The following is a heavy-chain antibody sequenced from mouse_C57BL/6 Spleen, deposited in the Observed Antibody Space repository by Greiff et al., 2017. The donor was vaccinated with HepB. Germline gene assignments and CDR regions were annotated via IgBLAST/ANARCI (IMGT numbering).Heavy chain of an antibody. V-gene: IGHV1-69*01. Sequence: QVQLKQPGAELVMPGASVKLSCKASGYTFTSYWMHWVKQRPGQGLEWIGEIDPSDSYTNYNQKFKGKSTLTVDKSSSTAYMQLSSLTSEDSAVYYCARALRKYFDVWGTGTTVTVSS. CDR3: ARALRKYFDV. CDR2: IDPSDSYT. D-gene: IGHD1-1*01. CDR1: GYTFTSYW. J-gene: IGHJ1*03.